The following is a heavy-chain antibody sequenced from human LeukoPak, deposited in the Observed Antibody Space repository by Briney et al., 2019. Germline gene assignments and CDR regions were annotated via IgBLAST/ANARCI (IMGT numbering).Heavy chain of an antibody. CDR3: AISSILTGYPLDY. D-gene: IGHD3-9*01. Sequence: PGGSLRLSCAASGFTFSSYSMTWVRQAPGKGLEWVSYISSSSSTIYYADSVKGRFTISRANAKNSLYLQMNSLRAEDTAVYYCAISSILTGYPLDYWGQGTLVTVSS. CDR2: ISSSSSTI. J-gene: IGHJ4*02. V-gene: IGHV3-48*01. CDR1: GFTFSSYS.